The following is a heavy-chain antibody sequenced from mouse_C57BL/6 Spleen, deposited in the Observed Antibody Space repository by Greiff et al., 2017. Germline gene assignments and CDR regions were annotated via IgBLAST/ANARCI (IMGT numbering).Heavy chain of an antibody. J-gene: IGHJ2*01. V-gene: IGHV2-6*02. Sequence: QVQLKESGPGLVAPSQSLSIPCTVSGFSLTRYGVHWVRQPPGKGLEWLVVIWSDGSKTYTSALKSRLSISKDNSKSQVFLKMNSLQTDDTAMYYCARHEGYDGCLDYGGQGTTLTVSS. CDR2: IWSDGSK. D-gene: IGHD2-3*01. CDR1: GFSLTRYG. CDR3: ARHEGYDGCLDY.